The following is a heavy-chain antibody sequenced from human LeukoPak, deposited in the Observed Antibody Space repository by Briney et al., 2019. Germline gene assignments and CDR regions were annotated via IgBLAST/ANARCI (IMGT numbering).Heavy chain of an antibody. D-gene: IGHD3-22*01. CDR1: GGSFSGYY. V-gene: IGHV4-34*01. CDR3: ARDYTYYYDSSGYIWYFDL. J-gene: IGHJ2*01. CDR2: INHSGST. Sequence: SETLSLTCAVYGGSFSGYYWSWIRQPPGKGLEWIGEINHSGSTNYNPSLKSRVTISVDTSKNQFSLKLSSVTAADTAVYYCARDYTYYYDSSGYIWYFDLWGRGTLVTVSS.